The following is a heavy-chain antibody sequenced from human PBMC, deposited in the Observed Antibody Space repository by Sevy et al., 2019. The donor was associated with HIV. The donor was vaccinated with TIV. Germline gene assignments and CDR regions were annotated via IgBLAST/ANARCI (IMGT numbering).Heavy chain of an antibody. J-gene: IGHJ4*02. CDR1: GFTFSSYG. CDR3: ASRVYSNYYFEY. D-gene: IGHD4-4*01. CDR2: ISYDGGSE. Sequence: GGSLRLSCAASGFTFSSYGMHWVRQALGKGLEWVAVISYDGGSEYYADPVKGRFTISRDNSKDTLYLQMNSLTAEDTAMYYCASRVYSNYYFEYWGQGALVTVSS. V-gene: IGHV3-30*03.